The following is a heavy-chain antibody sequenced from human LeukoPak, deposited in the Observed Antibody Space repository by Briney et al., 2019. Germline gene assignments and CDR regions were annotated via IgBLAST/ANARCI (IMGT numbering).Heavy chain of an antibody. Sequence: SETLSLTCAVSGGSISSGGYSWSWIRQPPGKGLEWIGYIYHSGSTYYNPSLKSRVTISVDRSKNQFSLKLSSVTAADTAVYYCARDSSFGDCDYGMDVWGQGTTVTVSS. CDR2: IYHSGST. J-gene: IGHJ6*02. V-gene: IGHV4-30-2*01. CDR3: ARDSSFGDCDYGMDV. D-gene: IGHD2-21*02. CDR1: GGSISSGGYS.